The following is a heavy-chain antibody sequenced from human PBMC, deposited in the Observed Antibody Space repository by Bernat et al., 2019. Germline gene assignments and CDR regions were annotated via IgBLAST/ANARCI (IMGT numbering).Heavy chain of an antibody. Sequence: QVQLQESGPGLVKPSQTLSFTCTVSGGSISSGGYYWSWIRQHPGKGLEWIGYIYYSGSTYYNPSLKSRVTISVDTSKNQFSLKLSSVTAADTAVYYCARASRDPNRAFDIWGQGTMVTVSS. J-gene: IGHJ3*02. CDR2: IYYSGST. CDR3: ARASRDPNRAFDI. V-gene: IGHV4-31*03. D-gene: IGHD5-24*01. CDR1: GGSISSGGYY.